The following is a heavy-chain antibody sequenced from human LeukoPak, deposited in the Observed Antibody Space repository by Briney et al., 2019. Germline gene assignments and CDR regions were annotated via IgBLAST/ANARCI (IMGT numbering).Heavy chain of an antibody. CDR3: ASLRKGLVY. D-gene: IGHD5-12*01. J-gene: IGHJ4*02. V-gene: IGHV4-39*01. Sequence: SETLSLTCTVSGGSISSSSYYWGWIRQPPGKGLEWIGSIYYSGSTYYNPSLKSRVTISVDTSKNQFSLKLSSMAAADTAIYYCASLRKGLVYWGQGTLVTVSS. CDR2: IYYSGST. CDR1: GGSISSSSYY.